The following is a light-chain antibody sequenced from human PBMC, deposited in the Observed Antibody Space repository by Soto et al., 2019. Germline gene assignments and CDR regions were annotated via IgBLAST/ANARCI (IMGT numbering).Light chain of an antibody. J-gene: IGLJ1*01. CDR2: EVS. Sequence: QSALTQPASVSGSPGQSITISCTGTSIDVGRYNLVSWYQHHPGKAPKLMIYEVSKRPSGVSHRFSGSKSGNTASLTIAGLQAEDEADYYCCSYAGSSTLVFGTGTKVTVL. CDR1: SIDVGRYNL. V-gene: IGLV2-23*02. CDR3: CSYAGSSTLV.